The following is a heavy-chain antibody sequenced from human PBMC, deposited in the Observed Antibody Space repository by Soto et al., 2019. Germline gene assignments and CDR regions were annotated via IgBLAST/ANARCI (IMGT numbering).Heavy chain of an antibody. CDR2: IIPIFGTA. J-gene: IGHJ4*02. CDR1: GGTFSSYA. CDR3: ARAKYGGSSAYFDY. V-gene: IGHV1-69*13. Sequence: GASVKVSCKASGGTFSSYAISWVRQAPGQGLEWMGGIIPIFGTANYAQKFQGRVTITADESTSTAYIELSSLRSEDTAVYYCARAKYGGSSAYFDYWGQGTLVSVSS. D-gene: IGHD2-15*01.